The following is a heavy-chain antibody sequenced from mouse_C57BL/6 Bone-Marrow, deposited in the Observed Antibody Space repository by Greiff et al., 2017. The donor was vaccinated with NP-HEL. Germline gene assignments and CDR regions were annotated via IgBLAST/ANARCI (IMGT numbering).Heavy chain of an antibody. CDR3: ARSNYGSSYGNSWFAY. V-gene: IGHV1-59*01. J-gene: IGHJ3*01. D-gene: IGHD1-1*01. Sequence: QVQLQQPGAELVRPGTSVKLSCKASGYTFTSYWMHWVKQRPGQGLEWIGVIDPSDSYTNYNQKFKGKATLTVDTSSSTAYMQLSSLTSEDSAVYYCARSNYGSSYGNSWFAYWGQGTLVTVSA. CDR2: IDPSDSYT. CDR1: GYTFTSYW.